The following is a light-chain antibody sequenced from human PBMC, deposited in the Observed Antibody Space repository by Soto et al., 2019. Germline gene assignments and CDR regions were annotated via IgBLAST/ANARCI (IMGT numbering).Light chain of an antibody. V-gene: IGLV1-40*01. J-gene: IGLJ1*01. CDR2: GTD. CDR1: NSNIGAGYD. Sequence: QSVLTQPPSVSGAPGQRATISCTGSNSNIGAGYDVHWYQQLPGTAPKLLISGTDNRPSGVPDRFSGSKSGTSASLAITGLQAEDEADYYCQSYDSSLSGYVFGTGTKLTVL. CDR3: QSYDSSLSGYV.